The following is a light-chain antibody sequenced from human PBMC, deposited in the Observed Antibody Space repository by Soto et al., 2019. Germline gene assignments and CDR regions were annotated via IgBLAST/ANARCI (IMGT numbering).Light chain of an antibody. CDR3: QQYGSSPL. V-gene: IGKV3-20*01. CDR2: GAS. Sequence: VLTQSPGTLSLSPGEGATLSCRASQSVSSFLAWYQQKPGQAPRLLIYGASTRATGIPDRFSGSGSGTDSTLTISRLEPEDFAVYYCQQYGSSPLFGGGTKVDIK. J-gene: IGKJ4*01. CDR1: QSVSSF.